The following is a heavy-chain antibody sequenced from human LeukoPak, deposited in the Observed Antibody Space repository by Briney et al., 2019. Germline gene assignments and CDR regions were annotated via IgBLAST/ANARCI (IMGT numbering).Heavy chain of an antibody. CDR3: ARRSIVVVPAAWFDP. V-gene: IGHV4-34*01. CDR2: INHSGST. D-gene: IGHD2-2*01. J-gene: IGHJ5*02. Sequence: SETLSLTCAVHGGSFSGYYWSWIRQPPGKGLEWIGEINHSGSTNYNPSFKSRVTISGDTSKNQFSLKLSSVTAADTAVYYCARRSIVVVPAAWFDPWGQGTLVTVSS. CDR1: GGSFSGYY.